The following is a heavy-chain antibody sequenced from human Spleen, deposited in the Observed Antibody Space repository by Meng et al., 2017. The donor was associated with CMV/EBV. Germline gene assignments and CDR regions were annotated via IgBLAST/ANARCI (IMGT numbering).Heavy chain of an antibody. CDR1: GFTVSSNY. CDR2: ITNSGNTI. V-gene: IGHV3-11*01. Sequence: GESLKISCAASGFTVSSNYMSWVRQAPGKGLEWVSYITNSGNTISYGESVKGRFTISRDNAKNSLYLQMNSLRAEDTAVYYCGRGRYVSGWYDYWGPGTLVTVSS. D-gene: IGHD6-19*01. CDR3: GRGRYVSGWYDY. J-gene: IGHJ4*02.